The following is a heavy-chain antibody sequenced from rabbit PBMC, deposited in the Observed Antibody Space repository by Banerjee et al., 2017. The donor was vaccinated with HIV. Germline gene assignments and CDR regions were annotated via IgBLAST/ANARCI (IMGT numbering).Heavy chain of an antibody. J-gene: IGHJ4*01. CDR3: ARAYNIGSGYYWAFNL. CDR2: IYAGSSGST. D-gene: IGHD1-1*01. Sequence: QEQLVESGGDLVKPGASLTLTCTASGFSFSSSYYMCWVRQAPGKGLEWIACIYAGSSGSTYYASWAKGRFTISKTSSTTVTLQMTSLTAADTATYFCARAYNIGSGYYWAFNLWGPGTLVTVS. V-gene: IGHV1S45*01. CDR1: GFSFSSSYY.